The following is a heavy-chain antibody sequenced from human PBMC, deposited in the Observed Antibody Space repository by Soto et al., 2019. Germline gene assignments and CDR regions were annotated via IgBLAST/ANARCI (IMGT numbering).Heavy chain of an antibody. D-gene: IGHD6-19*01. Sequence: QVLLVESGGGVVQPGRSLRLSCAASGFTFSSYGMHWVRQAPGKGLEWVAVISYDGSNKYYADSVKGRFTISRDNSKNTLYLQMNSLRAEDTAVYYCAKDRFRIAVAAPFDYWGQGTLVTVSS. J-gene: IGHJ4*02. CDR3: AKDRFRIAVAAPFDY. CDR1: GFTFSSYG. V-gene: IGHV3-30*18. CDR2: ISYDGSNK.